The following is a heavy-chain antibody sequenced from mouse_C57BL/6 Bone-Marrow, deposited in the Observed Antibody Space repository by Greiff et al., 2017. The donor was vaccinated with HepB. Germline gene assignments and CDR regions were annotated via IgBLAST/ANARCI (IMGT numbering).Heavy chain of an antibody. V-gene: IGHV3-1*01. J-gene: IGHJ4*01. Sequence: EVQRVESGPGMVKPSQSLSLTCTVTGYSITSGYDWHWIRHFPGNKLEWMGYISYSGSTNYNPSLKSRISITHDTSKNHFFLKLNSVTTEDTATYYCARGGYYNAMDYWGQGTSVTVSS. CDR1: GYSITSGYD. CDR2: ISYSGST. CDR3: ARGGYYNAMDY. D-gene: IGHD2-2*01.